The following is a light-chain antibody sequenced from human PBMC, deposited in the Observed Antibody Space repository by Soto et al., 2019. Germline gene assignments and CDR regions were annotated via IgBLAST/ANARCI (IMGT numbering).Light chain of an antibody. CDR3: QQYGSSPPFT. V-gene: IGKV3-15*01. Sequence: EIVMTQSPATLSVSPGERATLSCRASQSVGSNLAWYQQKPGQAPRLLIFGASTRATGIPARFSGSGSGTDFTLTISRLEPEDSAVYYCQQYGSSPPFTFGPGTRVDIK. CDR2: GAS. J-gene: IGKJ3*01. CDR1: QSVGSN.